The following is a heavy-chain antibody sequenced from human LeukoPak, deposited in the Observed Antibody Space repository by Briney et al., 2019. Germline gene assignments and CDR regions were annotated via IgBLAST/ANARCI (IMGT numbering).Heavy chain of an antibody. J-gene: IGHJ5*02. CDR3: ARDLTYYDFWSGYPGEFDP. Sequence: ASVKVSRKASGYTFTSYGISWVRQAPGQGLEWMGWISAYNGNTNYAQKLQGRVTMTTDISTSTAYMELRSLRSDDTAVYYCARDLTYYDFWSGYPGEFDPWGQGTLVTVSS. D-gene: IGHD3-3*01. CDR2: ISAYNGNT. V-gene: IGHV1-18*01. CDR1: GYTFTSYG.